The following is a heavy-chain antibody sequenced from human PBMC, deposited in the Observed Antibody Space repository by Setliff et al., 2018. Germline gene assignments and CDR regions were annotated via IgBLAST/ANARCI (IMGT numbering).Heavy chain of an antibody. CDR1: GYNFITFG. CDR3: MRGPGPWVVVAMPFDC. Sequence: ASVKVSCKTSGYNFITFGISWVRQAPGQGLEWLGWIAPYNGNTDYAQKFQGRVTMTTDTSTNTAHMELRSLTSADTAIYYCMRGPGPWVVVAMPFDCWGQGTLVTSPQ. V-gene: IGHV1-18*01. CDR2: IAPYNGNT. J-gene: IGHJ4*02. D-gene: IGHD5-12*01.